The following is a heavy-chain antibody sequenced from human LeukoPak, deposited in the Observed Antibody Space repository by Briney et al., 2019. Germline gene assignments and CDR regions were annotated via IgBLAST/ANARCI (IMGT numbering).Heavy chain of an antibody. V-gene: IGHV3-23*01. Sequence: PGGSLRLSCAASGFTFSNYAMSWVRQAPGRGLEWVSAISGSGESTYYADSVKGRFTISRDNSKNTLHLQMNSLRAEDTAVYHCARQLGYCSDSSCYFDYWGQGTLVTVSS. CDR3: ARQLGYCSDSSCYFDY. J-gene: IGHJ4*02. D-gene: IGHD2-15*01. CDR2: ISGSGEST. CDR1: GFTFSNYA.